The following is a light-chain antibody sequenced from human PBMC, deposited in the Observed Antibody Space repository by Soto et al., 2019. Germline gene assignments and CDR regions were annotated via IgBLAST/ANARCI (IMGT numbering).Light chain of an antibody. V-gene: IGLV1-47*01. CDR1: NSNIGSKY. CDR2: RNN. Sequence: QSVLTQPPSASGTPGQRATISCSGSNSNIGSKYVYWYQQLPGTAPKLLLYRNNQRPSGVPDRFSGSKSGTSASLAISGLRSEDEGDYYCAAWDIILVGGPAFGGGTKLTDL. CDR3: AAWDIILVGGPA. J-gene: IGLJ2*01.